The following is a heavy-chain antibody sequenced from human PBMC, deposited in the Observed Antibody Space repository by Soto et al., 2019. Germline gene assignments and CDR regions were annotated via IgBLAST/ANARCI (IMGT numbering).Heavy chain of an antibody. Sequence: SETRSRTWIVSGGSISRYYWSWMRQPPGKGLEWIGYAYYSGDTGYNPSLQSRVTMAVDTSKNQVSLKLTSVTAADTAVYYCARDRSTYGGGGTGEVKENWFDPWGQGALVTVSS. V-gene: IGHV4-59*01. D-gene: IGHD2-8*01. J-gene: IGHJ5*02. CDR3: ARDRSTYGGGGTGEVKENWFDP. CDR1: GGSISRYY. CDR2: AYYSGDT.